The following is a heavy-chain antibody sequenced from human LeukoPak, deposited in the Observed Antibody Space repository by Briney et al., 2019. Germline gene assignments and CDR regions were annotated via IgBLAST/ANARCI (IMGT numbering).Heavy chain of an antibody. CDR2: IYTSGST. CDR1: GGSISSYY. CDR3: ARESGDYGAGIYYYYYGMDV. V-gene: IGHV4-4*07. D-gene: IGHD4-17*01. Sequence: SETLSLTCTVSGGSISSYYWSWIRQPAGKGLEWIGRIYTSGSTNYNPSLKSRVTMSVDTSKNQFSLKLSSVTAADTAVYYCARESGDYGAGIYYYYYGMDVWGQGTTVTVSS. J-gene: IGHJ6*02.